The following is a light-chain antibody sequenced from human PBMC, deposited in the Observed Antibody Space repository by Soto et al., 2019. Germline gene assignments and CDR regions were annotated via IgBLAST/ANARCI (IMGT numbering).Light chain of an antibody. J-gene: IGKJ1*01. Sequence: ENVLTQSPGTLSLSPGARATLSCRASQSVSSSYIAWYQQKHGQAPRLLIYDASSRATGIPDRFSGSGSGTELTITISSLQSEDIEVYYGQQYNKWPQTFGQGTKVDIK. CDR3: QQYNKWPQT. V-gene: IGKV3-20*01. CDR1: QSVSSSY. CDR2: DAS.